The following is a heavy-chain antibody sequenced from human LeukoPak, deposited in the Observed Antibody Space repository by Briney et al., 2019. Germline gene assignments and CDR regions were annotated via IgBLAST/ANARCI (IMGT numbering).Heavy chain of an antibody. V-gene: IGHV3-7*03. D-gene: IGHD6-13*01. Sequence: GGSLRLSCAASGFTLSSYWMSWVRQAPGKGQEWVANIKQDGSEKYYVDSVKGRFTISRDNAKNSLYLQMNSLRAEDTAVYYCARDLGKVVAAAGYYYYYGMDVWGQGTTVTVSS. CDR1: GFTLSSYW. J-gene: IGHJ6*02. CDR2: IKQDGSEK. CDR3: ARDLGKVVAAAGYYYYYGMDV.